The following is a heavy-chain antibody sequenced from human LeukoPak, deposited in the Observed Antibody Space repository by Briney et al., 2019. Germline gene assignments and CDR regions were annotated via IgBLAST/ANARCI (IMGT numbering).Heavy chain of an antibody. CDR1: GDSVSSNSAA. V-gene: IGHV6-1*01. J-gene: IGHJ6*02. CDR2: TYYRSKWYN. Sequence: SQTLSLTCAISGDSVSSNSAAWNWIRQSPSRGLEWLGRTYYRSKWYNDYAVSVKSRITINPDTSKNQFSLRLYSVTPEDTAVYYCARDRKVGATYHYYYGMDVWGQGTTVTVSS. D-gene: IGHD1-26*01. CDR3: ARDRKVGATYHYYYGMDV.